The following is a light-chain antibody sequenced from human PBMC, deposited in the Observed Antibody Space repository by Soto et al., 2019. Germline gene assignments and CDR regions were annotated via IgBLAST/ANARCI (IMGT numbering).Light chain of an antibody. CDR1: ETVRNNY. V-gene: IGKV3-20*01. Sequence: EIVLTQSPGTLSVPLGETATLPCRASETVRNNYVAWYRQKPGQAPRLLIYGATNRAAGVSDNFSGGGSGTDFTLTIFSLEPEDIAIYICQQYGSSPPTFGGGTKVEIK. CDR2: GAT. CDR3: QQYGSSPPT. J-gene: IGKJ4*01.